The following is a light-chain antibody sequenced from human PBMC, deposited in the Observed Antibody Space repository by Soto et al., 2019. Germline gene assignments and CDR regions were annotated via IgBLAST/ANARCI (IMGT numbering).Light chain of an antibody. J-gene: IGKJ1*01. V-gene: IGKV3-15*01. CDR1: QSVSSN. CDR2: GAS. Sequence: EIVMTQSPATLSVSPGERATLSCRASQSVSSNLAWYQQKPGQAPRLLIYGASTRATGIPARFSGSGSGTEFTLTISSLQSEDSAVYYCQQYNKRTFGQGTKVEIK. CDR3: QQYNKRT.